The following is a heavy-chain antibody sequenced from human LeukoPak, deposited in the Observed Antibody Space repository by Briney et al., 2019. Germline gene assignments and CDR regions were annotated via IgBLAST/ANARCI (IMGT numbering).Heavy chain of an antibody. CDR1: RFTFSSYA. D-gene: IGHD6-6*01. Sequence: PGGSLRLSCAASRFTFSSYAMGWVRQAPGKGLEWMGGIIPIFGTANYAQKFQGRVTITADESTSTAYMELSSLRSEDTAVYYCARDRGIAARRAYFDYWGQGTLVTVSS. CDR3: ARDRGIAARRAYFDY. CDR2: IIPIFGTA. J-gene: IGHJ4*02. V-gene: IGHV1-69*01.